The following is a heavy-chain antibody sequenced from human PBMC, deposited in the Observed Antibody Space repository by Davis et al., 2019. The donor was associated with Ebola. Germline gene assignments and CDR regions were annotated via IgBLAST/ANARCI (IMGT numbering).Heavy chain of an antibody. CDR3: AKDLLWWSASDV. CDR1: GFTFSNYA. CDR2: ISASGADI. Sequence: GESLKISCAASGFTFSNYAMSWVRQAPGEGLEWVSGISASGADIKYADSVKGRFSISRDNSKNTLYLQMNSLRAEDTAVYYCAKDLLWWSASDVWGQGTTVTVSS. D-gene: IGHD2-21*01. J-gene: IGHJ6*02. V-gene: IGHV3-23*01.